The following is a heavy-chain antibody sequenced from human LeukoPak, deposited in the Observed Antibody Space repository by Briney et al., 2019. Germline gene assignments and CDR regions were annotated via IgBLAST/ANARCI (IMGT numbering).Heavy chain of an antibody. CDR2: IYHSGST. CDR3: ARDKEIAAAPNWFDP. D-gene: IGHD6-13*01. CDR1: GYSISSGYY. V-gene: IGHV4-38-2*02. Sequence: PSETLSLTCTVSGYSISSGYYWGWIRPPPGKGLEWIGSIYHSGSTYYNPPLKSRVTISVDTSKNQFSLKLSSVTAADTAVYYCARDKEIAAAPNWFDPWGQGTLVTVSS. J-gene: IGHJ5*02.